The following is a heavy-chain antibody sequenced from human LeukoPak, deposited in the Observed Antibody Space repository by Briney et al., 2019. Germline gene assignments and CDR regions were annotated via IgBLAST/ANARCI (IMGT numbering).Heavy chain of an antibody. V-gene: IGHV3-30-3*01. Sequence: PGGSLKLSCAASGFTFSGSALHWVRQAPGKGLAWVAVISYDGSNKYYADSVKGRFTISRDNSKNTLYLQMNSLRAEDTAVYYCARVAIAAAVSYFDYWGQGTLVTVSS. CDR2: ISYDGSNK. CDR3: ARVAIAAAVSYFDY. J-gene: IGHJ4*02. D-gene: IGHD6-13*01. CDR1: GFTFSGSA.